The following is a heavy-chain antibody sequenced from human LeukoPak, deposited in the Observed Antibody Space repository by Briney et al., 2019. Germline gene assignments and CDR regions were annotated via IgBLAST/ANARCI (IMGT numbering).Heavy chain of an antibody. J-gene: IGHJ4*02. CDR2: IYTSGST. V-gene: IGHV4-4*07. D-gene: IGHD4-11*01. Sequence: PSETLSLTCTVSGNSISSYYWSWIRQPAGKGLEWIGRIYTSGSTNYNPSLKSRVTMSVDTTKNQFSLNLSSVTAADTAVYYCARETTGLARYFDYWGQGTLVTVSS. CDR3: ARETTGLARYFDY. CDR1: GNSISSYY.